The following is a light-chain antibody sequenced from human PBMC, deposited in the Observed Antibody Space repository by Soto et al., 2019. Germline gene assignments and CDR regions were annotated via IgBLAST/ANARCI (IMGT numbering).Light chain of an antibody. CDR2: EVF. V-gene: IGLV2-8*01. CDR3: TSCTSNYDLI. J-gene: IGLJ2*01. CDR1: SSDVGNCDY. Sequence: QSALTQPPSASGSPGQSVTISCTGTSSDVGNCDYVSWYQQRPGKAPKLVIYEVFKRPSGVPDRFSGAKSGNTASLTVSGLQAEDEADYYCTSCTSNYDLIFGGGTKLTVL.